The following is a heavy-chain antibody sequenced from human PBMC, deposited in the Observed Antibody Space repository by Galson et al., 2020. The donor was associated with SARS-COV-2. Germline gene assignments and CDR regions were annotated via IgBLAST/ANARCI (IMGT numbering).Heavy chain of an antibody. CDR1: GYSFTSYW. Sequence: KIGESMKISCEASGYSFTSYWLAWVRQMPGKGLEWMGSIYPGDSDTRYSPSFQGQVTISADKSTNTASLQWSSLKASDTAVYYCARRIRTTVAAFYAFDIWGQGTMVTVSS. V-gene: IGHV5-51*01. CDR3: ARRIRTTVAAFYAFDI. CDR2: IYPGDSDT. J-gene: IGHJ3*02. D-gene: IGHD4-17*01.